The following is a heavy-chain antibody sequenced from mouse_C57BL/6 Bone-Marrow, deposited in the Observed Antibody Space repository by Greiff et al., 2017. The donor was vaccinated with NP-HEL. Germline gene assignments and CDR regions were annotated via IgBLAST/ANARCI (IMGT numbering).Heavy chain of an antibody. J-gene: IGHJ4*01. CDR3: ARHPPGAMDY. CDR2: ISSGGSYT. Sequence: EVQGVESGGDLVKPGGSLKLSCAASGFTFSSYGMSWVRQTPDKRLEWVATISSGGSYTYYPDSVKGRFTIARDNAKNTLYLQMSSLKSEDTAMYYCARHPPGAMDYWGQGTSVTVSS. V-gene: IGHV5-6*01. CDR1: GFTFSSYG.